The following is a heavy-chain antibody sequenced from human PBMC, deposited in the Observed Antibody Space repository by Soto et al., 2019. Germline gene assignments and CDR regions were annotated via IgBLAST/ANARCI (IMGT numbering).Heavy chain of an antibody. CDR2: ISYDGSNK. D-gene: IGHD6-19*01. V-gene: IGHV3-30*18. CDR3: AKLAVASSPDY. CDR1: GFTFSSYG. Sequence: GGSLRLSCAASGFTFSSYGMHWVRQAPGKGLEWVAVISYDGSNKYYADSVKGRFTISRDNSKNTLYLQMNSLRAEDTAVYYCAKLAVASSPDYWGQGTLVTVSS. J-gene: IGHJ4*02.